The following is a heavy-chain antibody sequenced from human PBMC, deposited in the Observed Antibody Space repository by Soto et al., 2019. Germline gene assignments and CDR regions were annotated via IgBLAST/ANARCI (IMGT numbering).Heavy chain of an antibody. D-gene: IGHD1-1*01. CDR2: IYATGTT. CDR1: GASISGFY. CDR3: VRDGTKTLRDWFDP. Sequence: SETLSLTCTVSGASISGFYWSWIRKSAGKGLEWIGRIYATGTTDYNPSLKSRVMMSVDTSKKQFSLKLRTVTAADTAVYYCVRDGTKTLRDWFDPWGQGISVTVSS. V-gene: IGHV4-4*07. J-gene: IGHJ5*02.